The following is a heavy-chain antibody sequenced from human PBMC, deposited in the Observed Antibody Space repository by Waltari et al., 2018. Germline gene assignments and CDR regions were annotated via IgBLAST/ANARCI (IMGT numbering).Heavy chain of an antibody. CDR2: TYYRSKWYN. J-gene: IGHJ4*02. D-gene: IGHD5-18*01. CDR3: ARAPSRGYSYGR. V-gene: IGHV6-1*01. CDR1: GARVARNSAA. Sequence: QVQLQQSGPGLVKPSQILSLTCAISGARVARNSAAWNLIRQAPSGGLEWLGRTYYRSKWYNDYAVSVKSRITINPDTSKNQFSLQLNSVTPEDTAVYYCARAPSRGYSYGRWGQGTLVTVSS.